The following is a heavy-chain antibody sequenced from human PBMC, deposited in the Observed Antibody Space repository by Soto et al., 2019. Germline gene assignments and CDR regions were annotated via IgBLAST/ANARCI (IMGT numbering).Heavy chain of an antibody. D-gene: IGHD3-22*01. CDR1: GFTFDDYA. Sequence: DVQLVESGGGLVQPGRSLRLSCAASGFTFDDYAMHWVRQAPGKGLEWVSGISWNSGSIGYADSVKGRFTISRDNAKNSLYLQRNSLRAEDTALYYCAKGEGSSGYYSLFDYWGQGTLVTVSS. J-gene: IGHJ4*02. CDR2: ISWNSGSI. CDR3: AKGEGSSGYYSLFDY. V-gene: IGHV3-9*01.